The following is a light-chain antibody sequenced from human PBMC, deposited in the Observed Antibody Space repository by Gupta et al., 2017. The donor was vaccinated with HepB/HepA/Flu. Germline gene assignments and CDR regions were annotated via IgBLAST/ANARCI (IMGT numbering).Light chain of an antibody. CDR2: KAS. J-gene: IGKJ2*04. Sequence: IPFTHSPSTLSASVADRVTITCRTSQCIGPWLSWYQQKPRKAPKLLNYKASSFESGVQSRFSGSGSGTEFTITISSLQPEDFATYYCQQYSSYSCSFGQGTKLEI. CDR1: QCIGPW. CDR3: QQYSSYSCS. V-gene: IGKV1-5*03.